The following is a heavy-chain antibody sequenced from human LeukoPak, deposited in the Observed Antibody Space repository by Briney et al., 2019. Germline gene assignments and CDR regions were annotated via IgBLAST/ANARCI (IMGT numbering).Heavy chain of an antibody. V-gene: IGHV3-23*01. D-gene: IGHD6-6*01. CDR3: AKRVSYSNSAAYFDY. CDR2: ISDGGSDT. Sequence: GGSLRLSCAASGFTFNNYAMTWVRQAPGKGLEWVSSISDGGSDTYYAGSVKGRFTVSRDNSRNTLYMQMNSLRAEDTAVYYCAKRVSYSNSAAYFDYWGQGTLVTVSS. CDR1: GFTFNNYA. J-gene: IGHJ4*02.